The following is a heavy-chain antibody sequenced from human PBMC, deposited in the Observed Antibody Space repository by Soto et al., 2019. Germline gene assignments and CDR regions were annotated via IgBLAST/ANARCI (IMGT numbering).Heavy chain of an antibody. Sequence: PSETLSVTCAVSGGSISSGDYYWSWIRQPPGKGLEWIGYIYYSGSTYYNPSLKSRVTISVDTSKNQFSLKLSSVTAADTAVYYCARAYDFWSGCYFDYWGQGTLVPVSS. CDR2: IYYSGST. CDR3: ARAYDFWSGCYFDY. V-gene: IGHV4-30-4*01. D-gene: IGHD3-3*01. J-gene: IGHJ4*02. CDR1: GGSISSGDYY.